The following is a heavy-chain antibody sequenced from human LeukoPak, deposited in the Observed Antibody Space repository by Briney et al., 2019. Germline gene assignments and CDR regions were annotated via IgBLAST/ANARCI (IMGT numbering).Heavy chain of an antibody. Sequence: GGSLRLSCAASGFTFSSYGMHWVRQAPGKGLEWVAFIRYDGSNKYYADSVKGRFTISRDNSKNTLYLQMNSLRAEDTAVYYCARALGSSGLPGDYWGQGTLVTVSS. V-gene: IGHV3-30*02. CDR3: ARALGSSGLPGDY. J-gene: IGHJ4*02. CDR2: IRYDGSNK. CDR1: GFTFSSYG. D-gene: IGHD6-19*01.